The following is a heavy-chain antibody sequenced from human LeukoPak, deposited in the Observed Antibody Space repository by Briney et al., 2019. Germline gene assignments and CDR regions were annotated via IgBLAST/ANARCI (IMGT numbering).Heavy chain of an antibody. CDR1: GFTFSNYN. D-gene: IGHD1-14*01. V-gene: IGHV3-21*01. J-gene: IGHJ4*02. Sequence: GGSLRLSCAASGFTFSNYNMNWVRQPQGKGLEWVSSISTTNTYIYYADSVKGRCTISRDNAKNSLYLQMNSLRAEDTAVYYCARDASPEGFDYWGQGTLVTVSS. CDR2: ISTTNTYI. CDR3: ARDASPEGFDY.